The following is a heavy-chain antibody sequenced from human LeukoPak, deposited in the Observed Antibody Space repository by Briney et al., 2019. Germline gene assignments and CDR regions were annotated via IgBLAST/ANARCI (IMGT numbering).Heavy chain of an antibody. J-gene: IGHJ4*02. CDR3: ARASTSYPTSNFDY. D-gene: IGHD2/OR15-2a*01. V-gene: IGHV3-23*01. CDR2: ISDSGDRT. Sequence: GGSLRLSCAASGFTFSSYAMSWVRQAPGKGLEWVSGISDSGDRTQYADSVKGRFTISRDNSKNTLYLQMNSLRAEDTAVYYCARASTSYPTSNFDYWGQGTLVTVSS. CDR1: GFTFSSYA.